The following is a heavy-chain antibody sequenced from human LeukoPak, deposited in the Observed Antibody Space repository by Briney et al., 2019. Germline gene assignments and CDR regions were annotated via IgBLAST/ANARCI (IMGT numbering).Heavy chain of an antibody. CDR3: ATFLAPPVTPDYYYYGMDV. CDR1: GYTLTELS. Sequence: ASVTVSCKVSGYTLTELSMHWVRQAPGKGLEWMGGFDPEDGETIYAQKFQGRVTMTEDTSTDTAYMELSSLRSEDTAVYYCATFLAPPVTPDYYYYGMDVWGQGTTVTVSS. V-gene: IGHV1-24*01. D-gene: IGHD4-23*01. CDR2: FDPEDGET. J-gene: IGHJ6*02.